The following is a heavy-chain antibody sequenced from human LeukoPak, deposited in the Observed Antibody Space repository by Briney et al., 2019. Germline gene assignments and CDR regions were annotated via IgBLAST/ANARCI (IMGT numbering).Heavy chain of an antibody. CDR2: IIPIFGTA. V-gene: IGHV1-69*05. D-gene: IGHD3-22*01. CDR1: GGTFSTYA. J-gene: IGHJ4*02. CDR3: AREDYYDSSGYSLFDY. Sequence: SVKVSRKASGGTFSTYAINWVRQAPGQGLEWMGGIIPIFGTANYAQKFQGRVTITTDESTSTAYMELSSLRSEDTAVYYCAREDYYDSSGYSLFDYWGQGTLVTVSS.